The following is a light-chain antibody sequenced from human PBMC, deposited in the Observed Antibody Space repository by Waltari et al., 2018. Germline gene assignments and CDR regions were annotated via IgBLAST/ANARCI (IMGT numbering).Light chain of an antibody. Sequence: DIVMTQSPDSLAGSLGERATINCKSNQSVLYSSNNKNYVAWYQQKAGQPPKLLIYWASTRQSGVPDRFSGSGSGTDFTLTISSLQAEDVAVYHCQQYYTNPRTFGQGTKVEIK. J-gene: IGKJ1*01. CDR1: QSVLYSSNNKNY. V-gene: IGKV4-1*01. CDR3: QQYYTNPRT. CDR2: WAS.